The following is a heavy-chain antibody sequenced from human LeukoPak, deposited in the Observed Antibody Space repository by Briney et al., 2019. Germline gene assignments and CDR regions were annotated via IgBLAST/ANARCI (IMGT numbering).Heavy chain of an antibody. D-gene: IGHD2-15*01. CDR3: ATCGGSCYGSGAFDI. J-gene: IGHJ3*02. Sequence: ASVKVSCKASGYTFTSYGISWVRQAPGQGLEWMGWISAYNGNTNYAQKLQGRVTMTTDTSTSTAYMELSSLRSEDTAVYYCATCGGSCYGSGAFDIWGQGTLVTVSS. V-gene: IGHV1-18*01. CDR1: GYTFTSYG. CDR2: ISAYNGNT.